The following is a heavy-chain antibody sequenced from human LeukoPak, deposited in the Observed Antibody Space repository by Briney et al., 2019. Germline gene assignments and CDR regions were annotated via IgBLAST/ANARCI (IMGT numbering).Heavy chain of an antibody. V-gene: IGHV3-7*01. CDR1: GLTLSSFG. J-gene: IGHJ6*02. CDR2: IKQDGSEK. Sequence: PGGSLRSSCAASGLTLSSFGRSWFGQAPGKGREGGANIKQDGSEKYYVDSVKGRFTISRDNAKNSLYLQMNSLRAEDTAVYYCARDGWGYCSSTSCYMDYGMDVWGQGTTVTVSS. CDR3: ARDGWGYCSSTSCYMDYGMDV. D-gene: IGHD2-2*02.